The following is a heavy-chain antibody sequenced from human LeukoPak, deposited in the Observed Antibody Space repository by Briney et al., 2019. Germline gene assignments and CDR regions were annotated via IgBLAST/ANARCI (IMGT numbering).Heavy chain of an antibody. J-gene: IGHJ4*02. CDR3: ARDGGYSYEFDY. CDR2: ILFSGNTI. Sequence: LSLTCTVSGGSFSSSSHYWGWVRQAPGKGLEWVSYILFSGNTIYYADSVKGRFTISRDNAKNSLYLQMNTLRAEDTAVYYCARDGGYSYEFDYWGQGTLVTVSS. V-gene: IGHV3-48*03. CDR1: GGSFSSSS. D-gene: IGHD5-18*01.